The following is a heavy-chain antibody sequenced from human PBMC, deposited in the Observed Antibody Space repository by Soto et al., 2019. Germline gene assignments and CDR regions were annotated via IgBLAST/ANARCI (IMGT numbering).Heavy chain of an antibody. CDR3: ARRYGSAIDF. CDR2: IYYSGST. V-gene: IGHV4-59*08. Sequence: LSLTCTVSGGSISSWYWSWIRQPPGKGLGWIGYIYYSGSTNCNPSHKSRVTISVDTSKNQFSLKLSSVTAADTAVYYCARRYGSAIDFWGQGTLVTVSS. J-gene: IGHJ4*02. D-gene: IGHD1-26*01. CDR1: GGSISSWY.